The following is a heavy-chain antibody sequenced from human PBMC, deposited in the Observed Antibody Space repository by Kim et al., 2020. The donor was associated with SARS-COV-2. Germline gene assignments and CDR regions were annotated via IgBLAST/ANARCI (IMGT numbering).Heavy chain of an antibody. Sequence: SETLSLTCAVYGGSFSGYYWSWIRQPPGKGLEWIGEINHSGSTNYNPSLKSRVTISVDTSKNQFSLKLSSVTAADTAVYYCAGGSGSYYIYYYYYGMDVWGQGTTVTVSS. CDR3: AGGSGSYYIYYYYYGMDV. CDR1: GGSFSGYY. D-gene: IGHD3-10*01. V-gene: IGHV4-34*01. J-gene: IGHJ6*02. CDR2: INHSGST.